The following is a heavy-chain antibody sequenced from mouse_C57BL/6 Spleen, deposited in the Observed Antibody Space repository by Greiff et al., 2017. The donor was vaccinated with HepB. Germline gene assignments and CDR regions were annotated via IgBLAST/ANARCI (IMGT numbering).Heavy chain of an antibody. CDR1: GYTFTSYW. CDR2: IDPSDSYT. D-gene: IGHD1-1*01. V-gene: IGHV1-50*01. J-gene: IGHJ2*01. CDR3: ANYYGSSYGGFDY. Sequence: QVQLQQSGAELVKPGASVKLSCKASGYTFTSYWMQWVKQRPGQGLEWIGEIDPSDSYTNYNQKFKGKATLTVDTSSSTAYMQLSSLTSEDSAVYYCANYYGSSYGGFDYWGQGTTLTVSS.